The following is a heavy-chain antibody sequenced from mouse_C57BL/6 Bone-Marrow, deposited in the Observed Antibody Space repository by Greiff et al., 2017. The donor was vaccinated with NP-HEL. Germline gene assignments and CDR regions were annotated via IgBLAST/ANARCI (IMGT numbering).Heavy chain of an antibody. V-gene: IGHV6-3*01. D-gene: IGHD3-1*01. CDR1: GFTFSNYW. CDR2: IRLKSDNYAT. Sequence: EVKLVESGGGLVQPGGSMKLSCVASGFTFSNYWMNWVRQSPEKGLEWVAQIRLKSDNYATHYAESVKGRFTISRDDSKSSVYLQMNNLRAEETGIYYCTGGGRAFDYWGQGTTLTVSS. J-gene: IGHJ2*01. CDR3: TGGGRAFDY.